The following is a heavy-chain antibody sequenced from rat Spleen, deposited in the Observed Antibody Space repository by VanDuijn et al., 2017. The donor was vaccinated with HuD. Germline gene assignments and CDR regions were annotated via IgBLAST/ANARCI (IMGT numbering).Heavy chain of an antibody. V-gene: IGHV5-31*01. CDR1: GFTFNNYW. CDR2: ITKTGGGT. J-gene: IGHJ2*01. Sequence: EVQLVESGGGLVQPGRSLKLSCVASGFTFNNYWMTWIRQAPGKGLEWTASITKTGGGTYYSDSVKGRFTISRDNAKSTLYLQMNSLRSEDTATYYCASHNSGYFDYWGQGVMVTVSS. CDR3: ASHNSGYFDY. D-gene: IGHD4-3*01.